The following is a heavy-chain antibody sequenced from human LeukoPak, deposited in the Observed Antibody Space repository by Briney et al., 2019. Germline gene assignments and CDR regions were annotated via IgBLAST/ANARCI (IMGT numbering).Heavy chain of an antibody. CDR2: ISGSSGTI. V-gene: IGHV3-48*01. CDR1: GFTYSSYS. D-gene: IGHD3-16*01. CDR3: ARTSEFGVLYYTDV. J-gene: IGHJ6*03. Sequence: GGSLRLSCGASGFTYSSYSMNWVRQAPGKGLEWVSYISGSSGTIYYADAVKGRFTIYRDNAKNSLYLQMNSLRAEDTAVYYCARTSEFGVLYYTDVWGKGTTVTVSS.